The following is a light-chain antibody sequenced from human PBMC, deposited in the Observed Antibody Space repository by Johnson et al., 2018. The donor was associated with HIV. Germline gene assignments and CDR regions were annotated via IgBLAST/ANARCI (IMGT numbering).Light chain of an antibody. V-gene: IGLV1-51*02. CDR1: SSNIGNNY. CDR3: GTWDSSLGAHYV. Sequence: QSVLTQPPSVSAAPGQKVTISCSGSSSNIGNNYVSWYQQLPGTAPKLLIYEKNKRPSGIPDRFSASKSGTSATLDITGLQPGDEADYYCGTWDSSLGAHYVCGSGTGVTVL. CDR2: EKN. J-gene: IGLJ1*01.